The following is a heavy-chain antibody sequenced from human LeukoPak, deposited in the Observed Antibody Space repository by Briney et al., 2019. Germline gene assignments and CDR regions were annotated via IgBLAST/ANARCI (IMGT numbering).Heavy chain of an antibody. Sequence: ASVKVSCKASGYTFTSYAMHWVRQAPGQRLEWMGWINAGNGNTKYSQKFQGKVTITRDTSASTAYMELSSLRSEDTAVYYCARVDCSSTTCTYYYYGLDVWGQGTTVTVSS. V-gene: IGHV1-3*01. CDR1: GYTFTSYA. CDR3: ARVDCSSTTCTYYYYGLDV. CDR2: INAGNGNT. J-gene: IGHJ6*02. D-gene: IGHD2-2*01.